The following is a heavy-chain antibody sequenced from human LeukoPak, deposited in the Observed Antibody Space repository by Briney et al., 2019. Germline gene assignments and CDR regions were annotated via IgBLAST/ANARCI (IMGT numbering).Heavy chain of an antibody. CDR1: GFTVSSNY. J-gene: IGHJ4*02. D-gene: IGHD6-25*01. V-gene: IGHV3-53*01. Sequence: GGSLRLSCAASGFTVSSNYMSWVRQAPGKGLECVSLIYSGGSTYYADSVKGRFTISRDNSKNTLYLQMNSLRAEDTAVYYCARGAGGRLHFDYWGQGTLVTVSS. CDR3: ARGAGGRLHFDY. CDR2: IYSGGST.